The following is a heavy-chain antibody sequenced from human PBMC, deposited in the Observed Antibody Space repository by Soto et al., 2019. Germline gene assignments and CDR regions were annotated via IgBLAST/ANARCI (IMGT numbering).Heavy chain of an antibody. CDR2: INRDGSST. Sequence: EVQLVESWGGLVQPGGSLRLSCAASGFTFSSDWMHWVRQAPGKGLVWVSRINRDGSSTSYADSVKGRFTISRDNAKNTLYLQMNSLRAEYTAVYYCVRTSLVVAAATREDYWGQGTLVTVSS. CDR1: GFTFSSDW. V-gene: IGHV3-74*01. CDR3: VRTSLVVAAATREDY. J-gene: IGHJ4*02. D-gene: IGHD2-15*01.